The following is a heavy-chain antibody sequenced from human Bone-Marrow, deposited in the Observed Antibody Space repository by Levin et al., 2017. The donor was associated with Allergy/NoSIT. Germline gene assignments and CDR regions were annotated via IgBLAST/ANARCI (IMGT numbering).Heavy chain of an antibody. CDR1: GGTFSSNA. D-gene: IGHD2-2*01. V-gene: IGHV1-69*13. Sequence: SVKVSCKASGGTFSSNALNWVRQAPGQGLEWMGGIRPIFGTADYAQKYQGRVSITADESTGTAYMEMSRLRSEDTAMYYCTMEANIVVLPAAGDSFDIWGQGTMVTVSS. J-gene: IGHJ3*02. CDR2: IRPIFGTA. CDR3: TMEANIVVLPAAGDSFDI.